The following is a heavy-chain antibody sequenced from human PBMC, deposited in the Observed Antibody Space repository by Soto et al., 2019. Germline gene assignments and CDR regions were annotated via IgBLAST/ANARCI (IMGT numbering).Heavy chain of an antibody. CDR2: IYYTGSVT. Sequence: QVQLQESGPGLVKPSQTLSLTCTVSGVSVSSGGYYWSWIRQHPGKGLEWIGHIYYTGSVTYYNPSLKSRFTISADTSKNQFSLKLSSVTAADTAVYYCARDYNFGFDVWGQGTAVSVSS. CDR3: ARDYNFGFDV. V-gene: IGHV4-31*03. J-gene: IGHJ3*01. CDR1: GVSVSSGGYY. D-gene: IGHD3-10*01.